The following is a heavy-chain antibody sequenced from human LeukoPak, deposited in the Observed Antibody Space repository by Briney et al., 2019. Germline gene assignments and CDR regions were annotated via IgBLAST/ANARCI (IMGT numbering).Heavy chain of an antibody. D-gene: IGHD6-19*01. J-gene: IGHJ4*02. Sequence: GGSLRLSCAASGFTFSSFAMSWVRQAPGKGLEWVSAISGSGASTYYADSVKGRFTISRDNSKNTLYLQMNSLRAEDTAVYYCAKKSLTVAGQSHFDYWGQGTLVTVSS. V-gene: IGHV3-23*01. CDR3: AKKSLTVAGQSHFDY. CDR1: GFTFSSFA. CDR2: ISGSGAST.